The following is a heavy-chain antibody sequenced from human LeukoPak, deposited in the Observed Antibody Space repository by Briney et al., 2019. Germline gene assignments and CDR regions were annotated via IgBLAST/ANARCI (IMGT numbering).Heavy chain of an antibody. CDR1: GFTFSSYE. CDR3: ARLIVPAAHSYYYYGMDV. CDR2: ISSSGSTI. J-gene: IGHJ6*04. D-gene: IGHD2-2*01. V-gene: IGHV3-48*03. Sequence: GGSLRLSCAASGFTFSSYEMNWVRQAPGKGLEWVSYISSSGSTIYYADSVKGRFTISRDNAKNSLYLQMNSLRAEDTAVYYCARLIVPAAHSYYYYGMDVWGKGTTVTVSS.